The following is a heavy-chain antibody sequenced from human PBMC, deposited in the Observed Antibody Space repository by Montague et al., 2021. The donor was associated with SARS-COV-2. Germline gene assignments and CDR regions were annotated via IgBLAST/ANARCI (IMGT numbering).Heavy chain of an antibody. J-gene: IGHJ4*02. Sequence: SETLSLTCTVSGDSISDYYWSWIRQPPGMGLEWIGYIFRSGATNYNPPLKSRVIISLDTSKSQFSLRLSSVTAADTAIYYCAKLGYCRGGACFRGSFEFWGQGILVPVSS. V-gene: IGHV4-59*01. CDR1: GDSISDYY. CDR3: AKLGYCRGGACFRGSFEF. D-gene: IGHD2-15*01. CDR2: IFRSGAT.